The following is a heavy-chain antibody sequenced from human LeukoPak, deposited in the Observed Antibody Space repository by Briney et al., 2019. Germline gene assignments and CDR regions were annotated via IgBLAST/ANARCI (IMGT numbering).Heavy chain of an antibody. CDR3: AGQEIAAADFDY. CDR2: IYYSGST. V-gene: IGHV4-59*08. Sequence: SETLSLTCTVSGGSISSYYWSWIRQPPGKGLEWIGYIYYSGSTNYNPSLKSRVTISVDTSKNQFSLKLSSVTAADTAVYYCAGQEIAAADFDYWGQGTLVTVSS. J-gene: IGHJ4*02. CDR1: GGSISSYY. D-gene: IGHD6-13*01.